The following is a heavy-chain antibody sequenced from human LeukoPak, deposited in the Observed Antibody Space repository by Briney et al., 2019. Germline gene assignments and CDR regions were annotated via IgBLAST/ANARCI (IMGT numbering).Heavy chain of an antibody. CDR1: GYTFTSYG. J-gene: IGHJ6*02. V-gene: IGHV1-18*01. CDR3: ARDLSTLIAAAGYYYYYGMDV. CDR2: ISAYNGNT. D-gene: IGHD6-13*01. Sequence: ASVKVSCKASGYTFTSYGISWVRPAPGQGLEWMGWISAYNGNTNYAQKLQGRVTMTTDTSTSTAYMELRSLRSDDTAVYYCARDLSTLIAAAGYYYYYGMDVWGQGTTVTVSS.